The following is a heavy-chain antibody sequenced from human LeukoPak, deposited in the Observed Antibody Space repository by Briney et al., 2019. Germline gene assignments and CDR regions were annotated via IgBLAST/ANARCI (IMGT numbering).Heavy chain of an antibody. Sequence: SETLSLTCTVSGGSISSYYWSWIRQPPGKGLEWIGYIYYSGSTNYNPSLKSRVTISVDTSKNQFSLKLSSVTAADTAVYYCAARSIGGDSYYDFWSGYSDYWGQGTLVTVSS. CDR1: GGSISSYY. CDR2: IYYSGST. D-gene: IGHD3-3*01. J-gene: IGHJ4*02. CDR3: AARSIGGDSYYDFWSGYSDY. V-gene: IGHV4-59*01.